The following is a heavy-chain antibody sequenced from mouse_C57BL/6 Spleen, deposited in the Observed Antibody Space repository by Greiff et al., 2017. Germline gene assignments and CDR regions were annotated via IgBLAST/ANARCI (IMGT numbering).Heavy chain of an antibody. CDR1: GYTFTSYG. V-gene: IGHV1-81*01. J-gene: IGHJ3*01. CDR3: VRGEGYDGPPWFAY. CDR2: IYPRSGNT. Sequence: QVQLQQSGAELARPGASVKLSCKASGYTFTSYGISWVKQRTGQGLEWIGDIYPRSGNTYYNEKFKGKATLTAAKSSSTAYMELRSLTSEDSAVYFCVRGEGYDGPPWFAYWGQGTLVTVSA. D-gene: IGHD2-2*01.